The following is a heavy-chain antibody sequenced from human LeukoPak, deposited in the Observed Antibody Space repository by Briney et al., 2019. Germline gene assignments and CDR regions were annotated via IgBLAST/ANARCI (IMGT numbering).Heavy chain of an antibody. CDR2: IYYSGST. V-gene: IGHV4-59*12. Sequence: SETLSLTCTVSGGSISSYYWSWIRQPPGKGLEWIGYIYYSGSTYYNPSLKSRVTISVDRSKNQFSLKLSSVTAADTAVYYCAREEGYCSSTSCRTIYFDYWGQGTLVTVSS. CDR3: AREEGYCSSTSCRTIYFDY. CDR1: GGSISSYY. J-gene: IGHJ4*02. D-gene: IGHD2-2*01.